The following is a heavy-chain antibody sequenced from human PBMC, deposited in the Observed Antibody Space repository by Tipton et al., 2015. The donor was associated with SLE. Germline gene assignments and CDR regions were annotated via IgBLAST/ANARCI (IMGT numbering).Heavy chain of an antibody. CDR1: GGSISSGSYY. CDR3: ARQVRYSSSWYSGRYFDY. J-gene: IGHJ4*02. CDR2: IYATGIT. Sequence: TLSLTCTVSGGSISSGSYYWSWIRQPAGKGLEWIGHIYATGITNYNPSLKSRVTISVDTSKNQFSLKLSSVTAADTAVYYCARQVRYSSSWYSGRYFDYWGQGTLVTVSS. D-gene: IGHD6-13*01. V-gene: IGHV4-61*09.